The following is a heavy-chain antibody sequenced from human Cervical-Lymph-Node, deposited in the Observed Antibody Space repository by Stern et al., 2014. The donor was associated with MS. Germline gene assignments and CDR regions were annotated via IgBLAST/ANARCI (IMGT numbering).Heavy chain of an antibody. D-gene: IGHD6-13*01. J-gene: IGHJ6*02. CDR1: GGSISSYY. V-gene: IGHV4-4*07. CDR3: ARDNPYSSSWWDYYYYYGMDV. Sequence: VQLLESGPGLVKPSETLSLTCTVSGGSISSYYWSWIRQPAGKGLEWIGRIYTSGSTNYHPSLKSRVTMSVDTSKNQFSLKLSSVTAADTAVYYCARDNPYSSSWWDYYYYYGMDVWGQGTTVTVSS. CDR2: IYTSGST.